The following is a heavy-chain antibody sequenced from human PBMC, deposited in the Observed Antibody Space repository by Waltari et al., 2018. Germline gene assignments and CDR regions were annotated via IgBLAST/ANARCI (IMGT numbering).Heavy chain of an antibody. J-gene: IGHJ4*02. D-gene: IGHD2-21*01. Sequence: QVQLVQSGAEVKKPGSAVKVSCKASGGTFSKYTPNWVRQAPGQGLEWMGGIIPMFGPPTYAQKFQGRVTITADESTTTVYMELSSLTSEDTAVYYCARWAAYCDKADCYPPLDYWGQGALVTVSS. V-gene: IGHV1-69*01. CDR2: IIPMFGPP. CDR1: GGTFSKYT. CDR3: ARWAAYCDKADCYPPLDY.